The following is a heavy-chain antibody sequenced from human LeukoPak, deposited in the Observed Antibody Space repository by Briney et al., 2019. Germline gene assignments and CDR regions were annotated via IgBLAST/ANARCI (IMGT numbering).Heavy chain of an antibody. Sequence: ASVKVSCKASGYTFTGYYMHWVRQAPGEGLEWIGWINPNSGGTKYAQKFQGRVTMTRDTSINTAYMEVRRLTSDDTAVYYCARERGTLAVAGDAFDIWGQGTMVTVSS. CDR1: GYTFTGYY. J-gene: IGHJ3*02. D-gene: IGHD6-19*01. CDR3: ARERGTLAVAGDAFDI. V-gene: IGHV1-2*02. CDR2: INPNSGGT.